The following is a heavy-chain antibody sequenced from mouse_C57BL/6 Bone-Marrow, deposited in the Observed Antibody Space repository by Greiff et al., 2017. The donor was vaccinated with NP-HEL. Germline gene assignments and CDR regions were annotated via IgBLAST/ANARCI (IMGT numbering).Heavy chain of an antibody. V-gene: IGHV5-6*01. J-gene: IGHJ2*01. Sequence: EVQGVESGGDLVKPGGSLKLSCAASGFTFSSYGMSWVRQTPDKRLEWVATISSGGSYTYYLDSVKGRFTISRDNAKNTLYLQMSSLKSEDTAMYYCARSGYYYFDYWGQGTTLTVSS. CDR1: GFTFSSYG. CDR3: ARSGYYYFDY. D-gene: IGHD2-2*01. CDR2: ISSGGSYT.